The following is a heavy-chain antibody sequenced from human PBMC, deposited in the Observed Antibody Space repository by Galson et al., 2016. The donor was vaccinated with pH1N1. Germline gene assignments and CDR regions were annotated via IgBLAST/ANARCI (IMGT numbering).Heavy chain of an antibody. D-gene: IGHD3-10*01. CDR2: ISGYNGNA. CDR3: ARLSGSRWLDP. J-gene: IGHJ5*02. CDR1: GYMFTSYG. Sequence: QSGAEVTEPGASVKVSCKASGYMFTSYGITWVRQAPGQGLEWMGLISGYNGNANYAQKFRGRLTMTTDTSTTTAYMELRSLRSDDTAFYYCARLSGSRWLDPWGQGTLVTASS. V-gene: IGHV1-18*01.